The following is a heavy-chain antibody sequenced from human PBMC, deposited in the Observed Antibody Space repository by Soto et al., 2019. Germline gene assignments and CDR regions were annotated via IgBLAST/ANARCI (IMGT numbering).Heavy chain of an antibody. J-gene: IGHJ4*02. D-gene: IGHD3-22*01. Sequence: QVQLVESGGGLVKPRGSLRLSCAASGFSLSDYYVSWIRQAPGEGLEWVSYISSSGTTTHYADSVKGRFTISKDNAKNSLYLQMNSLSAEDTAVYYCARVRGDSSGSYYFDYWGQGALVTVSS. V-gene: IGHV3-11*01. CDR3: ARVRGDSSGSYYFDY. CDR1: GFSLSDYY. CDR2: ISSSGTTT.